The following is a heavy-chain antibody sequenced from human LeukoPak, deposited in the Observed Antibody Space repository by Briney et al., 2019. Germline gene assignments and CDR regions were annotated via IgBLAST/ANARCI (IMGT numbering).Heavy chain of an antibody. Sequence: GGSLRLSCAASGFTFSTYWMSWVRQAPGKGLEWVANIKQDGSEKYYVDSVKGRFTISRDNAKNSLWLQINTLRAEDTAVYYCARVRGGEYTSSSGGFDYWGQGTLVTVSS. D-gene: IGHD6-6*01. CDR3: ARVRGGEYTSSSGGFDY. J-gene: IGHJ4*02. CDR1: GFTFSTYW. V-gene: IGHV3-7*01. CDR2: IKQDGSEK.